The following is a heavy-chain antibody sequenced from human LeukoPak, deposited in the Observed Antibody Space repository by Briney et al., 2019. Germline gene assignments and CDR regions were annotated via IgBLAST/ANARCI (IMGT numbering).Heavy chain of an antibody. CDR1: GGTFSSYA. Sequence: ASVKVSCKASGGTFSSYAISWVRQAPGQGLEWMGGIIPIFGTANYAQKFQGRVTITADESTSTAYMELSSLRSEDTAVYYCARPAGVAARPSYYYYMDVWGKGTTVTVSS. CDR3: ARPAGVAARPSYYYYMDV. V-gene: IGHV1-69*13. D-gene: IGHD6-6*01. CDR2: IIPIFGTA. J-gene: IGHJ6*03.